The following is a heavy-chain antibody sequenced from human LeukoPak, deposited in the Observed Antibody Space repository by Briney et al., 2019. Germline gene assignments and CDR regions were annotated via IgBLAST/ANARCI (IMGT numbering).Heavy chain of an antibody. D-gene: IGHD2-2*02. Sequence: SETLSLTCTVSGGSISSSSYYWGWIRQPPGKGLEWIGSIYYSGSTYYNPSLKSRVTISVDTSKNQFSLKLSSVTAADTAVYYCARRYIVVVPAATPKERYYFDYWGQGTLVTVSS. V-gene: IGHV4-39*07. CDR3: ARRYIVVVPAATPKERYYFDY. CDR1: GGSISSSSYY. CDR2: IYYSGST. J-gene: IGHJ4*02.